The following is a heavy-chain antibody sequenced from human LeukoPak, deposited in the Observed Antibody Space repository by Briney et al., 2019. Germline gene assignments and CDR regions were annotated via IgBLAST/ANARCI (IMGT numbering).Heavy chain of an antibody. CDR1: GGTFSSYA. D-gene: IGHD2-2*01. V-gene: IGHV1-69*13. Sequence: SVKVSCKASGGTFSSYAISWVRQAPGQGLEWMGGIIPIFGTANYAQKFQGRVTITADESTSTAYMELRSLRSDDTAVYYCAREIRRKYCSSTSCYFYYYGMDVWGQGTTVTVSS. J-gene: IGHJ6*02. CDR3: AREIRRKYCSSTSCYFYYYGMDV. CDR2: IIPIFGTA.